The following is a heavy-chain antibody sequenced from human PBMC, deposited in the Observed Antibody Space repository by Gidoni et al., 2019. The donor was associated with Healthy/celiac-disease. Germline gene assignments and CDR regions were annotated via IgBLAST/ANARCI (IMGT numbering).Heavy chain of an antibody. CDR1: GGTFSSYA. CDR2: IIPIFGTA. J-gene: IGHJ5*02. CDR3: ALTAPDYYDSSGYPPLSRFDP. Sequence: QVQLVQSGAEVKKPGSSVKVSCKASGGTFSSYAISWVRQAPGQGLEWMGGIIPIFGTANYEKKFQGRVTITADESTSTAYMELSSLRSEDTAVYYCALTAPDYYDSSGYPPLSRFDPWGQGTLVTVSS. V-gene: IGHV1-69*01. D-gene: IGHD3-22*01.